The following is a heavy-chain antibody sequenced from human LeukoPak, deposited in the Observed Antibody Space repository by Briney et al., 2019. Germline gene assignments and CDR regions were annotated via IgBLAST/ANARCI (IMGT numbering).Heavy chain of an antibody. Sequence: GGSLRLSCAASGFTFSSYAMHWVRQAPGKGLEWVAVISYDGSNKYYADSVKGRFTISRDNSKNTLYLQMNSLRAEDTAVYYCARAYTAMVTYYYYYYMDVWGKGTTVTVS. CDR1: GFTFSSYA. CDR2: ISYDGSNK. D-gene: IGHD5-18*01. J-gene: IGHJ6*03. CDR3: ARAYTAMVTYYYYYYMDV. V-gene: IGHV3-30*04.